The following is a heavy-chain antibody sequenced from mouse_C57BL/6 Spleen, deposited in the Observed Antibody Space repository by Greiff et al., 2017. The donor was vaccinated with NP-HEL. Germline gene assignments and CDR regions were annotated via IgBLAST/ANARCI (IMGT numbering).Heavy chain of an antibody. D-gene: IGHD1-1*01. J-gene: IGHJ2*01. CDR2: INYDGSST. CDR3: ARVSYYGSSSYFDY. Sequence: DVQLVESEGGLVQPGSSMKLSCTASGFTFSDYYMAWVRQVPEKGLEWVANINYDGSSTYYLDSLKSRFIISRDNAKNILYLQMSSLKSEDTATYYCARVSYYGSSSYFDYWGQGTTLTVSS. CDR1: GFTFSDYY. V-gene: IGHV5-16*01.